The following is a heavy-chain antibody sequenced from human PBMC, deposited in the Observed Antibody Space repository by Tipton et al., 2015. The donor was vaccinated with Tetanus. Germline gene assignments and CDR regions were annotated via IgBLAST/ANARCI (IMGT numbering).Heavy chain of an antibody. Sequence: QLVQSGVEVKKPGESLKISCQGSGYNFNLYWIAWVRQMPGKGLEWMGIIYPGDSDTRYSPSFQGQVTISAGKSTSTAYLQWSRLQASDTAMYYCARRLGPYTGDQIWHFDLWGRGTLVTVSS. J-gene: IGHJ2*01. V-gene: IGHV5-51*01. CDR1: GYNFNLYW. CDR2: IYPGDSDT. D-gene: IGHD7-27*01. CDR3: ARRLGPYTGDQIWHFDL.